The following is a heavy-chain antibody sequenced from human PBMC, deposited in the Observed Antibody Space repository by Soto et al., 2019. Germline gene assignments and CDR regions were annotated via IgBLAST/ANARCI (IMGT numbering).Heavy chain of an antibody. CDR1: GGSFSGYY. CDR3: ARVNVTLDL. J-gene: IGHJ4*02. Sequence: SETLSLTCAVYGGSFSGYYWSWIRQPPGKGLEWIGEINHSGSTNYNPSLTTRATISRDTSKNRVSLELRSVTAADTAVYYCARVNVTLDLWGLGTLVTVSS. CDR2: INHSGST. V-gene: IGHV4-34*01. D-gene: IGHD2-21*02.